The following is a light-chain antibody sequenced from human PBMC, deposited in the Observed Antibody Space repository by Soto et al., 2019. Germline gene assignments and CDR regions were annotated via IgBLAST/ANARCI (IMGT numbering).Light chain of an antibody. CDR2: EVS. J-gene: IGLJ2*01. Sequence: QSALTQPPSASGSPGQSVTISCTGTSSDVGGYNYVSWYQQHPGKAPKLMIYEVSKRPSGVPDRFSGPKSGNTASLTVSGLQAEDEADYYCSSYAGSNGGVFGGGTKLTVL. CDR1: SSDVGGYNY. CDR3: SSYAGSNGGV. V-gene: IGLV2-8*01.